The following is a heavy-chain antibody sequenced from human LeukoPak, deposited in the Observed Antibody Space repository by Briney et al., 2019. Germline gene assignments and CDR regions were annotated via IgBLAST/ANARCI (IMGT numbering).Heavy chain of an antibody. CDR1: GGSIVRGAFY. CDR3: ARGPANGASYFDY. Sequence: SQTLSLTCTVSGGSIVRGAFYWHWIRQPAGKGLEWIGRVHTSGSTHYDPSLSSRVTISLDTSKNQCSLRLSSVTAADTAVYYCARGPANGASYFDYWGQGSLVTVSS. V-gene: IGHV4-61*02. J-gene: IGHJ4*02. CDR2: VHTSGST. D-gene: IGHD2-8*01.